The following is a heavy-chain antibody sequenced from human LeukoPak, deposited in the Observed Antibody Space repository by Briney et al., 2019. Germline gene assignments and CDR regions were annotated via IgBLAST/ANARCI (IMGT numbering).Heavy chain of an antibody. J-gene: IGHJ4*02. D-gene: IGHD6-13*01. Sequence: GGSLRLSCAASGLTFDDYAMHWVRQAPGKGLEWVSGISWNSGSIGYADSVKGRFTISRDNAKNSLYLQMNSLRAEDTALYYCAKGGGVYSSSWSDYWGQGTLVTVSS. V-gene: IGHV3-9*01. CDR3: AKGGGVYSSSWSDY. CDR2: ISWNSGSI. CDR1: GLTFDDYA.